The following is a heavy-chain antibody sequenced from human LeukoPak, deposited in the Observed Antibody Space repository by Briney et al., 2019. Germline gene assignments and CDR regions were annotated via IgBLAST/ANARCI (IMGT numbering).Heavy chain of an antibody. CDR1: GYSFTSYW. D-gene: IGHD3-22*01. CDR2: IYPGDSDT. Sequence: GASVKISCKGSGYSFTSYWIGWVRQMPGKGLEWMGIIYPGDSDTRYSPSFQGQVTTSADKSISTAYLQWSSLKASDTAMYYCATSWGYYYDSSGYAFDIWGQGTMVTVSS. J-gene: IGHJ3*02. V-gene: IGHV5-51*01. CDR3: ATSWGYYYDSSGYAFDI.